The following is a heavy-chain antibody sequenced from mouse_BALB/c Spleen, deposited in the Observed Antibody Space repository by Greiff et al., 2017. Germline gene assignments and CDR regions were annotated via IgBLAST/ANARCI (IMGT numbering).Heavy chain of an antibody. Sequence: EVQVVESGGDLVKPGGSLKLSCAASGFTFSSYGMSWVRQTPDKRLEWVATISSGGSYTYYPDSVKWRFTISRDNAKNTLYLQMSSLKSEDTAMYYCARQDGLRDYWGQGTTLTVSS. V-gene: IGHV5-6*01. D-gene: IGHD2-4*01. CDR1: GFTFSSYG. J-gene: IGHJ2*01. CDR2: ISSGGSYT. CDR3: ARQDGLRDY.